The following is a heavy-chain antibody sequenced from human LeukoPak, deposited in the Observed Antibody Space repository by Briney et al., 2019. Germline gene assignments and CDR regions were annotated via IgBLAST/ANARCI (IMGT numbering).Heavy chain of an antibody. D-gene: IGHD6-13*01. CDR2: IYPGDSDT. Sequence: GESLKISCKGSGYSFTSYWIGWVRQMPGKGLEWMGIIYPGDSDTRYSPSFQGQVTISADKSIGTAYLQWSSLKASDTAMYYCARGSLRSSNNPLYWFDPWGQGTLVTVSS. CDR3: ARGSLRSSNNPLYWFDP. CDR1: GYSFTSYW. V-gene: IGHV5-51*01. J-gene: IGHJ5*02.